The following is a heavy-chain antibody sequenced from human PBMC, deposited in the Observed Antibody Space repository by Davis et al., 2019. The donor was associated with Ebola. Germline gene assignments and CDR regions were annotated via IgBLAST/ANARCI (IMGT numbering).Heavy chain of an antibody. D-gene: IGHD3-22*01. V-gene: IGHV4-61*08. CDR2: IYYSGST. CDR3: ARGRDTYYYDSSGYYGLADWFDP. Sequence: GSLRLSCTVSGGSVSSGGYYWNWIRQPPGKGLEWIGYIYYSGSTDYSPSLRGRVTISVDTSKNQFSLKLSSVTAADTAVYYCARGRDTYYYDSSGYYGLADWFDPWGQGTLVTVSS. CDR1: GGSVSSGGYY. J-gene: IGHJ5*02.